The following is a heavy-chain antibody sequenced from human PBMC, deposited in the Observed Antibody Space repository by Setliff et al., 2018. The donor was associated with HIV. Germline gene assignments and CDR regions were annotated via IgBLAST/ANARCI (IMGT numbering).Heavy chain of an antibody. CDR2: YSGST. Sequence: PSETLSLTCTVSGGSISGHYWSWIRQPPGKGLEWIGYYSGSTNYNPSLKSRVTISVDTSKNQFSLKLSSVTAADTAVYYCARDAVTGTPGGYYFYYMDVWGKGTTVTVSS. V-gene: IGHV4-59*11. CDR3: ARDAVTGTPGGYYFYYMDV. CDR1: GGSISGHY. D-gene: IGHD1-1*01. J-gene: IGHJ6*03.